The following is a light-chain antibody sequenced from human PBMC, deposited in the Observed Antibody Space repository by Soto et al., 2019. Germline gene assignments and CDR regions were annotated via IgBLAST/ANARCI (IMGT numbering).Light chain of an antibody. V-gene: IGKV3-20*01. CDR1: QSVSSNN. CDR3: QQYGNSPLT. CDR2: GAS. J-gene: IGKJ3*01. Sequence: EIVLTQSPGTLSLSPGERATLSCRASQSVSSNNLAWYQQKPGQAPRLLIYGASRRATGIPDRFSGSGSGTDFTLTITRLEPEDCAVYYCQQYGNSPLTFGPGTKVDIK.